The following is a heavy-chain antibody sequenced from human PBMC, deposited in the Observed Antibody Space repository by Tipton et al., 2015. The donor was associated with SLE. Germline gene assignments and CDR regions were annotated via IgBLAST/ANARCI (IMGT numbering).Heavy chain of an antibody. D-gene: IGHD3-3*01. CDR1: GFTFSDYY. V-gene: IGHV3-11*05. Sequence: SLRLSCAASGFTFSDYYMSWIRQAPGKGLEWVSYISSSSSYIYYADSVKGRFTISRDNAKNSLYLQMNSLRAEDTAVYYCAKDPSSGVYDFWSGYYLDAFDIWGQGTMVTVSS. CDR3: AKDPSSGVYDFWSGYYLDAFDI. J-gene: IGHJ3*02. CDR2: ISSSSSYI.